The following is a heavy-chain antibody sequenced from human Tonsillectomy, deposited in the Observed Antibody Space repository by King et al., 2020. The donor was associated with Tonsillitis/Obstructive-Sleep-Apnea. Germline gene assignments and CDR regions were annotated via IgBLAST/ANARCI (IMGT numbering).Heavy chain of an antibody. CDR3: AKSLYNWIHYYMDV. D-gene: IGHD1-20*01. CDR2: ISGSGGST. CDR1: GFTFSSYV. V-gene: IGHV3-23*04. Sequence: VQLVQSGGGLVQPGGSLRLSCAASGFTFSSYVINWVRQAPGKGLEWVSAISGSGGSTYYADSVKGRFTISRDHSKNTVYLQMNSLSAEDTAVYHCAKSLYNWIHYYMDVWGKGTTVTVSS. J-gene: IGHJ6*03.